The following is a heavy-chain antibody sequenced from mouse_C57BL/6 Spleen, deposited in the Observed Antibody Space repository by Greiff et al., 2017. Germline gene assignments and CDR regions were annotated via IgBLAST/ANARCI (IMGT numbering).Heavy chain of an antibody. CDR2: IYPGDGDT. V-gene: IGHV1-82*01. CDR1: GYAFSSSW. D-gene: IGHD2-4*01. J-gene: IGHJ4*01. Sequence: VQRVESGPELVKPGASVKMSCKASGYAFSSSWMNWVKQRPGKGLEWIGRIYPGDGDTNYNGKFKGKATLTADKSSSTAYMQLSSLTSEDSAVYFCARWGLEAMGYWGQGASVTVSS. CDR3: ARWGLEAMGY.